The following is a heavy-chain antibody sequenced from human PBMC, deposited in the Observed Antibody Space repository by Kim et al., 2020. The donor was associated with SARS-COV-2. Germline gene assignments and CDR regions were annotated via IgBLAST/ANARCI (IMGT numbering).Heavy chain of an antibody. D-gene: IGHD2-15*01. CDR3: ARDPLAGYCSGGSCYSP. Sequence: LKSRVTISVDTSKNQFSLKLSSVTAADTAVYYCARDPLAGYCSGGSCYSPWGQGTLVTVSS. J-gene: IGHJ5*02. V-gene: IGHV4-59*01.